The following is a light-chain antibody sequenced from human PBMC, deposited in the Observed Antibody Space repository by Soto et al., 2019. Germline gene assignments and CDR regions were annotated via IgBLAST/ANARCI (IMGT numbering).Light chain of an antibody. CDR1: PGISTS. CDR2: PAS. V-gene: IGKV1-9*01. Sequence: DIQLTQSPSFLSPSTGESVKITCRASPGISTSLAWYPAKPWEAPRLLMYPASSWDSGVPSRFSASVSGKEFTIIITRLQPEYSANYDRQRLHGYPITFGQGTRLEIK. CDR3: QRLHGYPIT. J-gene: IGKJ5*01.